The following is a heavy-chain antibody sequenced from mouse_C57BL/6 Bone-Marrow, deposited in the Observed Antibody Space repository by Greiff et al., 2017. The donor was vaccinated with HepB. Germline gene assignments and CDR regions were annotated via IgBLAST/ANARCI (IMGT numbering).Heavy chain of an antibody. Sequence: EVMLVESGGGLVKPGGSLKLSCAASGFTFSSYAMSWVRQTPEKRLEWVATISDGGSYTYYPDNVKGRFTISRDNAKNNLYLQMSHLKSEDTAMYYCARDSFTTVVDYWGQGTTLTVSS. D-gene: IGHD1-1*01. CDR1: GFTFSSYA. V-gene: IGHV5-4*01. CDR3: ARDSFTTVVDY. CDR2: ISDGGSYT. J-gene: IGHJ2*01.